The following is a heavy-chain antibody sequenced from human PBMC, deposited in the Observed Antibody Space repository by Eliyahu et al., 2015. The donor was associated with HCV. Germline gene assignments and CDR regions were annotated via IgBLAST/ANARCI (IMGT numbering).Heavy chain of an antibody. CDR1: GGSISSSSYY. CDR3: ARLQATITIFGVVPFVPDY. D-gene: IGHD3-3*01. Sequence: QLQLQESGPGLVKPSETLSLTCTVSGGSISSSSYYWGWIRQPPGKGLEWIWGIHYSGSTHYHPSLKSRVTISVDTSKNQFSLKLSSVTAADTAVYYCARLQATITIFGVVPFVPDYWGQGTLVTVSS. V-gene: IGHV4-39*01. J-gene: IGHJ4*02. CDR2: IHYSGST.